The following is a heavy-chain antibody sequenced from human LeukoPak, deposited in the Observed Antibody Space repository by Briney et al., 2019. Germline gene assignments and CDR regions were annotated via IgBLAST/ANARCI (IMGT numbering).Heavy chain of an antibody. V-gene: IGHV3-7*04. CDR3: ARGLAAAGTFDY. CDR2: INQDGSDK. D-gene: IGHD6-13*01. J-gene: IGHJ4*02. Sequence: GGSPILSCAASGFTFSTYWMNWVRQPPGKGLESVANINQDGSDKYYVDSVKGWITISRDNAKNSLYLQMNSLRAEDTAVYYCARGLAAAGTFDYWGQGTLVTVSS. CDR1: GFTFSTYW.